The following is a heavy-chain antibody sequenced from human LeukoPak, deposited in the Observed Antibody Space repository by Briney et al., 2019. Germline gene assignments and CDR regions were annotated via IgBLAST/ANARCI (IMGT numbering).Heavy chain of an antibody. CDR2: ISGSGGTT. Sequence: GGSLRLSCAASGLPFSNYWMTWVRQAPGKGLEWVSAISGSGGTTYYADSVKGRFTISRDNSKNTLYLQMNSLSAEDTAVYYCAKGHYDSSGYRPEYFQHWGQGTLVTVSS. CDR1: GLPFSNYW. D-gene: IGHD3-22*01. CDR3: AKGHYDSSGYRPEYFQH. J-gene: IGHJ1*01. V-gene: IGHV3-23*01.